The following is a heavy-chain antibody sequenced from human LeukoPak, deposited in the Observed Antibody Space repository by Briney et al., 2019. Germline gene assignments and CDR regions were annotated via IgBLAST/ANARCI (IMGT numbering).Heavy chain of an antibody. V-gene: IGHV3-33*02. CDR1: GFAFTSHG. CDR2: IWFDGSTQ. CDR3: VRDPQIDWNRPSPLS. D-gene: IGHD1-1*01. J-gene: IGHJ5*02. Sequence: PGGSLRLSCAASGFAFTSHGMHWVRQAPGKGLEWVSVIWFDGSTQYYTDSAKGRFTISRDNSKNTLFLQMHSLRDEDTAVYYCVRDPQIDWNRPSPLSWGQGTLVTVSS.